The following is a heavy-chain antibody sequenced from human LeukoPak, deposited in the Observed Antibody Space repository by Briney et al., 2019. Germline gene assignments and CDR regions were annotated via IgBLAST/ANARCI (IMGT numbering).Heavy chain of an antibody. Sequence: PEGSLRLSCAASGFTFSDYYMSWIRQAPGKGLEWVSYISSSGSTIYYADSVKGRFTISRDNAKNSLYLQMNSLRAEDTAVYYCARRIQLWAYFDYWGQGTLVTVSS. J-gene: IGHJ4*02. D-gene: IGHD5-18*01. CDR3: ARRIQLWAYFDY. CDR1: GFTFSDYY. V-gene: IGHV3-11*04. CDR2: ISSSGSTI.